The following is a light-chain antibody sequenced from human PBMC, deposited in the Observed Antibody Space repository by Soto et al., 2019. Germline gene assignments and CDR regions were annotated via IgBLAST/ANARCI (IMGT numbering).Light chain of an antibody. Sequence: EIVLTQSPGTLSLSPGDRATLYCRASQSVSSSNLAWYQQKRGQSPRLLIYGASSRATGIPARFSGSGSGTEFTLTIRSLQSEDFAVYYCQQYNTWPPITFGQGKRLEIK. CDR3: QQYNTWPPIT. CDR1: QSVSSSN. CDR2: GAS. J-gene: IGKJ5*01. V-gene: IGKV3-15*01.